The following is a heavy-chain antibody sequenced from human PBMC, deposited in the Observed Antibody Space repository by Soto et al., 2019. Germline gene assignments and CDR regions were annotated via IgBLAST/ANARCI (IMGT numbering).Heavy chain of an antibody. CDR1: GFTFSSYG. Sequence: QVQLVESGGGVVQPGRSLRLSCAASGFTFSSYGMHWVRQAPGKGLEWVAVISYDGSNKYYADSVKGRFTISRDNPKNTLYLQMNSLRAEDTAVYYCAKGSGYSGYDYGLFDPWGQGTLVTVSS. V-gene: IGHV3-30*18. D-gene: IGHD5-12*01. J-gene: IGHJ5*02. CDR3: AKGSGYSGYDYGLFDP. CDR2: ISYDGSNK.